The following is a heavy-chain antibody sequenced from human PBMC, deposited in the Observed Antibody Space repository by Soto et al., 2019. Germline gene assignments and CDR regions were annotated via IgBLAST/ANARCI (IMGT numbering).Heavy chain of an antibody. CDR2: IYYSGST. D-gene: IGHD2-8*01. CDR1: GGSISSGGYY. CDR3: ARGGMLFGAMSWFDP. Sequence: SETLSLTCTVSGGSISSGGYYWSWIRQHPGKGLEWIGYIYYSGSTYYNPSLKSRVTISVDTSKNQFSVKLSSVTAADTAVYSCARGGMLFGAMSWFDPWGQGTLVTV. V-gene: IGHV4-31*03. J-gene: IGHJ5*02.